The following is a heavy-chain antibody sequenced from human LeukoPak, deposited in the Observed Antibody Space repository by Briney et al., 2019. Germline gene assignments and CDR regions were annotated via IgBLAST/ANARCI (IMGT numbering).Heavy chain of an antibody. CDR3: ARQSAAGTSLRLDI. V-gene: IGHV4-59*08. CDR1: GGSISSYY. CDR2: IYYSGST. Sequence: PSETLSLTCTVSGGSISSYYWSWIRQPPGKGLEWIGYIYYSGSTNYNPSLKSRVTISVDTSKNQFSLKLSSVTAADTAVHYCARQSAAGTSLRLDIWGQGTMVTVSS. J-gene: IGHJ3*02. D-gene: IGHD6-13*01.